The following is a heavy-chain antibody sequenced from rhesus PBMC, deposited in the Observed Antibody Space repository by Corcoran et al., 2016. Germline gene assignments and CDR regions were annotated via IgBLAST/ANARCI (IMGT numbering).Heavy chain of an antibody. V-gene: IGHV3-59*01. D-gene: IGHD1-26*01. CDR3: AKDGHNWNYGLDS. J-gene: IGHJ6*01. Sequence: EVQLVDAGGGLAQPGGSLRLSCSASGFTFRDYYMHWVRRASGRGLEWVSRIRNGGGSTYYADSVKGRFTISRENAKNTLYLQMDSLRAEDTAVYYCAKDGHNWNYGLDSWGQGVVVTVSS. CDR1: GFTFRDYY. CDR2: IRNGGGST.